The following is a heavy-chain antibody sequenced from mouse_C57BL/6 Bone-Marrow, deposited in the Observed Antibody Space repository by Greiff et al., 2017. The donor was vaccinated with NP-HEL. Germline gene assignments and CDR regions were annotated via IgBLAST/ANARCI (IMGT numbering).Heavy chain of an antibody. CDR3: ARRRYYDYDGFAY. D-gene: IGHD2-4*01. V-gene: IGHV2-2*01. CDR2: IWSGGST. Sequence: QVQLKQSGPGLVQPSQSLSITCTVSGFSLTSYGVHWVRQSPGKGLEWLGVIWSGGSTDYNAAFISRLSISKDNSKSQVFFKMNSLQADDTAIYYCARRRYYDYDGFAYWGQGTLVTVSA. CDR1: GFSLTSYG. J-gene: IGHJ3*01.